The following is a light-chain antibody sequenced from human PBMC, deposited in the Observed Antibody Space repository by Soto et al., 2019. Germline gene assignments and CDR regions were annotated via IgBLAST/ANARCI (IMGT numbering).Light chain of an antibody. CDR3: CSYADNYSYV. Sequence: QSALTQPPSASGSPGQSVTISCTGTSSDVGAYNYVSWYQQHPGKAPKLMTYDVSKRPSGVPDRFSGSKSGNTASLTISGLQAEDEADYYCCSYADNYSYVFGTGTKVTVL. CDR1: SSDVGAYNY. J-gene: IGLJ1*01. CDR2: DVS. V-gene: IGLV2-11*01.